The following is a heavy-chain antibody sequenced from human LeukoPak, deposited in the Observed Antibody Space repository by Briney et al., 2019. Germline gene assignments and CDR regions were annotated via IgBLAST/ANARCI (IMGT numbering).Heavy chain of an antibody. V-gene: IGHV4-39*01. J-gene: IGHJ6*02. CDR3: ARQGSPNAYYYCGMDV. CDR1: GGSISSSSYY. CDR2: IYYSGST. Sequence: PSETLSLTCTVSGGSISSSSYYWGWIRQPPGKGLEWIGSIYYSGSTYYSPSLKSRLTISVDTSKNQFSPKLSAVTAADTAVYYCARQGSPNAYYYCGMDVWGQGTTVTVSS. D-gene: IGHD6-13*01.